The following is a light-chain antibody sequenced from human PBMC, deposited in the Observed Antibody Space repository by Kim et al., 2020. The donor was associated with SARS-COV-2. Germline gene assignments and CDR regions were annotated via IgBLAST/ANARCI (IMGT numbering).Light chain of an antibody. CDR3: QQYYSVPLT. Sequence: DIVMTQSPDSLAVSLGERATINCKSSQSVLSSSNNKNYLAWYQQKPGQPPKLLIYWASTREYGVPDRFSGSGSGTDFALTISSLQAEDVAVYYCQQYYSVPLTFGGGTKVDIK. CDR1: QSVLSSSNNKNY. CDR2: WAS. V-gene: IGKV4-1*01. J-gene: IGKJ4*01.